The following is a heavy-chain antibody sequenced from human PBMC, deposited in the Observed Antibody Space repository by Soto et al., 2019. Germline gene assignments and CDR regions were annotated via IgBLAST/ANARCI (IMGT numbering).Heavy chain of an antibody. V-gene: IGHV4-59*01. Sequence: PSETLSLTCTVSSGSINNYYWSWIRQPPGKGLEFIGYIYYAGTTTYNPSLRSRVTISVDTSKNQFSLKLSSVTAADTAVYYCASNFPPYCGGDCYSGTDDSGQGTLVTVSS. CDR3: ASNFPPYCGGDCYSGTDD. CDR2: IYYAGTT. J-gene: IGHJ4*02. D-gene: IGHD2-21*02. CDR1: SGSINNYY.